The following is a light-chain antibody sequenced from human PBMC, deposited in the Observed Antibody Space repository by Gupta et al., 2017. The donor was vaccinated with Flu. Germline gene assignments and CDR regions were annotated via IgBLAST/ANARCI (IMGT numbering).Light chain of an antibody. Sequence: QSALTQPPSASGSPGQSITISCTGTSSDIGAYKYVSWHQQHAGKAPKLIIYEVTKRPSGVPERFSGSKSGNTASLTVSGLQAEDEGDYYCSSHTVSDTFVFGTGTAVTVL. J-gene: IGLJ1*01. V-gene: IGLV2-8*01. CDR3: SSHTVSDTFV. CDR2: EVT. CDR1: SSDIGAYKY.